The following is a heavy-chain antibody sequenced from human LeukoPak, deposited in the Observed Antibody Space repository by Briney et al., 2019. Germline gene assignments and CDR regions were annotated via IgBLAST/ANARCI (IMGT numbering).Heavy chain of an antibody. D-gene: IGHD2-8*01. CDR2: IRFDGSNK. J-gene: IGHJ4*02. V-gene: IGHV3-30*02. CDR3: AKVPGYCTNGVCGNPDFDY. CDR1: GFTFTSYG. Sequence: GGSLRLSCAASGFTFTSYGMHWVRQAPGKGLEWVAFIRFDGSNKYYADSVKGRFTISRDTSKNTLYLQMNSLTTEDTAVYYCAKVPGYCTNGVCGNPDFDYWGQGTLVTVSS.